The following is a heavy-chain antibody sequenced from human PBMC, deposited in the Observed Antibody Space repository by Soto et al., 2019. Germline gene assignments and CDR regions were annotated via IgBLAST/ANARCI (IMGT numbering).Heavy chain of an antibody. V-gene: IGHV4-59*01. CDR3: ASGGNWFDP. J-gene: IGHJ5*02. D-gene: IGHD3-16*01. CDR1: GGSISNYY. Sequence: PSETLSLTCNVSGGSISNYYWTWVRQSPEKGLEWIGYMYYNGNINYNPSLKSRVTISIDTSKNQFSLTLKSVTAADTAVYYCASGGNWFDPGARESWSPSPQ. CDR2: MYYNGNI.